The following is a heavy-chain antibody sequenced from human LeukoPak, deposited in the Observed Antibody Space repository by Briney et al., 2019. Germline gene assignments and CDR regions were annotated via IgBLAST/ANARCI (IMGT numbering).Heavy chain of an antibody. D-gene: IGHD3-22*01. V-gene: IGHV3-7*01. J-gene: IGHJ5*02. CDR3: ARGLTTTPNWFDP. CDR1: GFIFSDYW. Sequence: GGSLRLSCAASGFIFSDYWMNCVRQAPGKGPEWVANIKHDSSTIYFLDPVKGRFTISRDNAKNSLYLQMNSLRVEDTAVYYCARGLTTTPNWFDPWGQGTLVTVSS. CDR2: IKHDSSTI.